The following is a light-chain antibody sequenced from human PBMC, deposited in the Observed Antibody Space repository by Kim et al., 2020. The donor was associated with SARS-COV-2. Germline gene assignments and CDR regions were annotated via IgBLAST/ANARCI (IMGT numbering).Light chain of an antibody. V-gene: IGLV3-1*01. CDR1: KLGDKY. Sequence: SYELTQPPSVSVSPGQTASITCSGHKLGDKYAFWYQQKPGQSPVLVISQDSKRPSGIPERFSGSNSGNTATLTISGTQAMDEADYYCQAWDSGTWVFGGG. J-gene: IGLJ3*02. CDR2: QDS. CDR3: QAWDSGTWV.